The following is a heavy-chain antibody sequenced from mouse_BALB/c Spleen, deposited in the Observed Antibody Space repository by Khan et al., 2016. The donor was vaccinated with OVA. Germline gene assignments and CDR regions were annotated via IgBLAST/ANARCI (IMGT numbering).Heavy chain of an antibody. CDR2: TNPSNGYT. J-gene: IGHJ3*01. V-gene: IGHV1-4*01. CDR1: GYTFTSYT. Sequence: QVQLQQSGAELARPGASVKMSCKASGYTFTSYTIHWIKERPGQGLEWIGNTNPSNGYTNYNQKFKDKATLTTDKSSTTAYLQLSSLTSDDSAVYNCVRDGAYHRNDGWFAYWGQGTLVTVSA. CDR3: VRDGAYHRNDGWFAY. D-gene: IGHD2-14*01.